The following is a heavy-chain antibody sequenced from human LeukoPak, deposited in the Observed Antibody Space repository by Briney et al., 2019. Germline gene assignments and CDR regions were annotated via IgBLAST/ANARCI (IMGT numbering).Heavy chain of an antibody. D-gene: IGHD1-20*01. V-gene: IGHV4-39*01. CDR1: GGSISSSSYF. J-gene: IGHJ4*02. CDR3: ASVDYNWNYFHF. CDR2: IFYSGNT. Sequence: SETLSLTCTVSGGSISSSSYFCGWVRQPPGKGLEWIGSIFYSGNTYYSPSLKSRVTISVDTSKNQLSLKLSSVTAADTAVYYCASVDYNWNYFHFWGQGTLVTVSS.